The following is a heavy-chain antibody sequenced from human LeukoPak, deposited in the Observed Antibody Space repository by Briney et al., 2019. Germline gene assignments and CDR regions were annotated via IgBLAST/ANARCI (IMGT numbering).Heavy chain of an antibody. D-gene: IGHD3-22*01. CDR2: IYASGSA. Sequence: SETLSLTCTVSGGSISSYYWSWIRQPAGKGLEWIGRIYASGSANYNPSLKSRVTMSVDTSKKQFSLKLSSVTAADTAVYYCARVCYYDSSYNYFDYWGQGTLVTVSS. CDR3: ARVCYYDSSYNYFDY. V-gene: IGHV4-4*07. J-gene: IGHJ4*02. CDR1: GGSISSYY.